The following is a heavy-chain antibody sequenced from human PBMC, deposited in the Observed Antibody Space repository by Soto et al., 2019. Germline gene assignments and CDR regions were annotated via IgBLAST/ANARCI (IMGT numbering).Heavy chain of an antibody. V-gene: IGHV1-46*03. CDR2: INPSDGRT. CDR3: ARKGTYGGKHDAFDI. CDR1: GYTFTNYY. D-gene: IGHD4-17*01. J-gene: IGHJ3*02. Sequence: QVQLVQSGAEVKKPGASVKVSCKTSGYTFTNYYIQWIRQAPGPVLEWMGTINPSDGRTSYAQNFQGRVTLTRDTSTNTVDMDLSSLRSEDTAVYYCARKGTYGGKHDAFDIWGQGTMVIVSS.